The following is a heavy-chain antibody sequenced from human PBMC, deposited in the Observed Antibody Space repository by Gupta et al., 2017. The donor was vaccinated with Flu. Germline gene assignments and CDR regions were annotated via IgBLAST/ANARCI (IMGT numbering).Heavy chain of an antibody. V-gene: IGHV3-48*03. CDR1: GFTFSSYE. Sequence: EVQLVESGGGLVQPGGSLRLSCAASGFTFSSYEMNWVRQAPGKGLEWVSYISSSGSTIYYADAVKGRFTISRDNAKNSLYLQMNSLRAEDTAVYYCARDGPLPYYGMDVWGQGTTVTVSS. J-gene: IGHJ6*02. CDR3: ARDGPLPYYGMDV. CDR2: ISSSGSTI.